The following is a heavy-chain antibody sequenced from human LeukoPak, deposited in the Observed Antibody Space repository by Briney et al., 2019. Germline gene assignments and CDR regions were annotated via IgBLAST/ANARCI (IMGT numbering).Heavy chain of an antibody. J-gene: IGHJ4*02. Sequence: ASVKVSCKASGYTFTGYYMHWVRQAPGQGREWMGWINPNSGGTNYAQKFQGRVTMTRDTSISTAYMELSRLRSDDTAVYYCAREGQDIVLMVYATGVFDYWGQGTLVTVSS. V-gene: IGHV1-2*02. CDR1: GYTFTGYY. CDR2: INPNSGGT. CDR3: AREGQDIVLMVYATGVFDY. D-gene: IGHD2-8*01.